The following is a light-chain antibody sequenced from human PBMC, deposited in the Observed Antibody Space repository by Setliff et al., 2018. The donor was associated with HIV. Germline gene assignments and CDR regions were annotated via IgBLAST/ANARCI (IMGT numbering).Light chain of an antibody. CDR2: EVS. Sequence: QSALTQPASVSGSPGQSITISCTGTSSDVGNYNLVSWYQHHPGKAPKLIIYEVSRRPSGVSDHFSGSKSGNTASLTISGLQAEDEADYYCCSYTGGDTIYVFGSGTKATVL. J-gene: IGLJ1*01. CDR3: CSYTGGDTIYV. CDR1: SSDVGNYNL. V-gene: IGLV2-23*02.